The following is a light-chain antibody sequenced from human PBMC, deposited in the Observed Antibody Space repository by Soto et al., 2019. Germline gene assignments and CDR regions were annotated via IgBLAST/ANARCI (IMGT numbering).Light chain of an antibody. J-gene: IGLJ3*02. CDR1: GSDIGTYNF. Sequence: QSALTQPASVSGSPGQSITISCSGSGSDIGTYNFVSWYQHHPGSAPKLIISEVANRPSGVSDRFSGSKSGSLASLTISGLQADDEAVYYCSSYTNTGSLVVFGVGTKLTVL. V-gene: IGLV2-14*01. CDR2: EVA. CDR3: SSYTNTGSLVV.